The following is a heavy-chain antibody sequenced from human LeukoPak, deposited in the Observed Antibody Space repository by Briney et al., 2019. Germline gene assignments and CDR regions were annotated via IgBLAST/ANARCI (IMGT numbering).Heavy chain of an antibody. CDR1: GFTFSSYA. D-gene: IGHD2-15*01. V-gene: IGHV3-23*01. CDR2: ISGSGGSA. Sequence: QAGGSLRLSCAASGFTFSSYAMSWVRQAPGKGMEWVSTISGSGGSAYYADSVKGRFTISRDNSKNTVYLQLNSLRAEDTALYYCAKRPYCSGTVCYHIDYWGQGTLVTVSS. CDR3: AKRPYCSGTVCYHIDY. J-gene: IGHJ4*02.